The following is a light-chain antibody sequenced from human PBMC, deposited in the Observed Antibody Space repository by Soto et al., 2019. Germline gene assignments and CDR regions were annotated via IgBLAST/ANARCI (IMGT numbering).Light chain of an antibody. Sequence: AIRMTQSPSSFSASTGDRVTITCRASQGISSYLAWYQQKPGKAPKLLIYKASTLKSGVPSRFSGSGSGTDFTLTISSLEPEDFGVYYCQQRSNWVFGPGTRLEIK. CDR2: KAS. CDR1: QGISSY. J-gene: IGKJ5*01. V-gene: IGKV1-8*01. CDR3: QQRSNWV.